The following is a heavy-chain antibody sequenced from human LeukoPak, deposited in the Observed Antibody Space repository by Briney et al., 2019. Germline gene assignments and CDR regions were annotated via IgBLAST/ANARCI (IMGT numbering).Heavy chain of an antibody. CDR2: IDLRDSYT. Sequence: GESLRISCKGSGYSFTSYWISWVRQMPGKGLGWRGRIDLRDSYTNYSPPFQGHVTISAAKSITTAYQQWSRLKASDTDMYYCARHGSGYYYVEDFFDYWGQGTLVTVSS. V-gene: IGHV5-10-1*01. D-gene: IGHD3-22*01. CDR3: ARHGSGYYYVEDFFDY. J-gene: IGHJ4*02. CDR1: GYSFTSYW.